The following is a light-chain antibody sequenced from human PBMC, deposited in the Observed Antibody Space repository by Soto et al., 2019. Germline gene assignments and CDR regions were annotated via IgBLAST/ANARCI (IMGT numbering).Light chain of an antibody. CDR3: QQYINYFRT. J-gene: IGKJ1*01. Sequence: DIQMTQSPSTLSASVGDRVTITCRASQSIGVWLAWYQQKPGTAPKLLIYKTSTLDSGVPLRFSGSGSGTEFTLTISSLQPDDFATYYLQQYINYFRTFGQGTQVEIK. CDR2: KTS. CDR1: QSIGVW. V-gene: IGKV1-5*03.